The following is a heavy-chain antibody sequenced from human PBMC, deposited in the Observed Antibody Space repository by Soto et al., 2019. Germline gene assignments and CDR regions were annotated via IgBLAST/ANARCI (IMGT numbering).Heavy chain of an antibody. CDR2: ISYDGSNK. CDR1: GFGFGGKT. Sequence: GGSLRLSCAASGFGFGGKTMYWVRQAPGRGLEWVAVISYDGSNKYYADSVKGRFTISRDNSKNTLYLQMNSLRAEDTAVYYCASPRYDILTGYYPDYYYYYGMDVWGQGTTVTVSS. V-gene: IGHV3-30-3*02. D-gene: IGHD3-9*01. J-gene: IGHJ6*02. CDR3: ASPRYDILTGYYPDYYYYYGMDV.